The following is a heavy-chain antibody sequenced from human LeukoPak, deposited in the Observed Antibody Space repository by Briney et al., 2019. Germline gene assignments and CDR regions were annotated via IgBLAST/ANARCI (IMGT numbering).Heavy chain of an antibody. Sequence: GGSLRLSCAASGFTFNNCNMNWVRQAPGKGLEWVSSISSSSSYIYFADSVKGRFTISRDNAKNSLYLQMNSLRAEDTAVYYCARGSTDGMDVWGQGTTVTVSS. J-gene: IGHJ6*02. CDR2: ISSSSSYI. CDR1: GFTFNNCN. D-gene: IGHD3-10*01. V-gene: IGHV3-21*01. CDR3: ARGSTDGMDV.